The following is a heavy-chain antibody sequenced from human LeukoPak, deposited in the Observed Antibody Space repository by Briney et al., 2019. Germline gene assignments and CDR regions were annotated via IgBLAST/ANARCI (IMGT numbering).Heavy chain of an antibody. CDR1: GFTFSSYA. CDR3: AKGYRPDSDFWSGYAWGYYYYGMDV. Sequence: GGSLRLSCAASGFTFSSYAMSWVRQAPGKGLEWVSAISGSGGSTYYADSVKGRFTISRDNSKNTLYLQMNSLRAEDTAVYYCAKGYRPDSDFWSGYAWGYYYYGMDVWGQGTTVTVSS. D-gene: IGHD3-3*01. CDR2: ISGSGGST. J-gene: IGHJ6*02. V-gene: IGHV3-23*01.